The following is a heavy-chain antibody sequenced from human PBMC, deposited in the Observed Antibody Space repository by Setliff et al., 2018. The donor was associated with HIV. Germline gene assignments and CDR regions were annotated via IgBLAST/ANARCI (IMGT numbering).Heavy chain of an antibody. CDR3: ARTWGAGVTGYWFEP. CDR2: MNPNSGNT. D-gene: IGHD3-9*01. Sequence: ASVKVSCKASGYPFTGYYINWVRQATGQGLEWMGWMNPNSGNTGFAQKFQGRVTMTRNTSISTAYMELRSLRSEDTAVYFCARTWGAGVTGYWFEPWGQGTRVTVSS. CDR1: GYPFTGYY. V-gene: IGHV1-8*02. J-gene: IGHJ5*02.